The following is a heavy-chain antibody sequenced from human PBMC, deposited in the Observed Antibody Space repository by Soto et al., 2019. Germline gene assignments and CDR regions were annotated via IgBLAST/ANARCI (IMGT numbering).Heavy chain of an antibody. V-gene: IGHV3-33*01. CDR3: ARIGYYYVWGSSRGSFDY. Sequence: PGGSLRLSCAASGFTFSSYGMHWVRQAPGKGLEWVAVIWYDGSNKYYADSVKGRFTISRDNAKNSLYLQMNSLRAEDTAVYYCARIGYYYVWGSSRGSFDYWGQGTLVTVSS. D-gene: IGHD3-16*02. CDR1: GFTFSSYG. CDR2: IWYDGSNK. J-gene: IGHJ4*02.